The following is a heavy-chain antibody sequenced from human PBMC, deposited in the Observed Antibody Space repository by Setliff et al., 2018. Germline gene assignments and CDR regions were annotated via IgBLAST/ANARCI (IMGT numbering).Heavy chain of an antibody. CDR3: ARASVVHAKAVGY. CDR1: GASIRNNYY. V-gene: IGHV4-39*01. J-gene: IGHJ4*02. Sequence: PSETLSLTCAVSGASIRNNYYWGWIRQSPGTGLEWIGSIFYNGMAYYYPSLKSRVTMSVDTSKNQFSLNLTSVTAADTAVYYCARASVVHAKAVGYWGQGTLVTVSS. CDR2: IFYNGMA. D-gene: IGHD2-15*01.